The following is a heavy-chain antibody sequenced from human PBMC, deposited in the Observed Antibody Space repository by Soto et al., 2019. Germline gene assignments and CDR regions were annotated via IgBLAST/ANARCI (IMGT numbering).Heavy chain of an antibody. CDR3: ARVVLDYVRRRIALARAVDYYYYGMDV. V-gene: IGHV1-18*04. CDR2: ISAYNGNT. CDR1: GYTFTSYG. D-gene: IGHD6-19*01. J-gene: IGHJ6*02. Sequence: ASVKVSCKASGYTFTSYGISWVRQAPGQGLEWMGWISAYNGNTNYAQKLQGRVTMTTDTYTSTAYMELRSLRPDDTALYYCARVVLDYVRRRIALARAVDYYYYGMDVGGQGTTVTVSS.